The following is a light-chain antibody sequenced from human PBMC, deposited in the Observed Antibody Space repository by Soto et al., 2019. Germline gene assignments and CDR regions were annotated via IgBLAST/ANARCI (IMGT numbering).Light chain of an antibody. CDR1: QSISSF. V-gene: IGKV1-39*01. J-gene: IGKJ2*01. CDR3: QQSYTTPPT. CDR2: AAS. Sequence: DIQMTQSPSSLSASVGDRVTITCRASQSISSFLNWYQQKPGKAPKLLIFAASSLQSGVPPRFSGSGSGTDFTLTTSSLQPEDFATYYCQQSYTTPPTFGQGTKLEIK.